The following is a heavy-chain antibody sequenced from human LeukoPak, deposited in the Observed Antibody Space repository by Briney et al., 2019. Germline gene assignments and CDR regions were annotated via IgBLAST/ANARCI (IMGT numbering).Heavy chain of an antibody. V-gene: IGHV3-74*01. J-gene: IGHJ4*02. CDR1: GFTFSSYW. Sequence: GGPLRLSCAASGFTFSSYWMHWVRQAPGKGLVWVSRINSDGSSTSYADSVKGRFTISRDNAKNTLYLQMNSLRAEDTAVYYCASPLWTTSEYYFDYWGQGTLVTVSS. D-gene: IGHD1-26*01. CDR3: ASPLWTTSEYYFDY. CDR2: INSDGSST.